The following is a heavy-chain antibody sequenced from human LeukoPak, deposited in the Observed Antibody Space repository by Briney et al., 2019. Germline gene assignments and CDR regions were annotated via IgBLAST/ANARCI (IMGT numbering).Heavy chain of an antibody. CDR3: ARQVDTTMALPDY. CDR1: GYTFTSQG. V-gene: IGHV1-18*01. Sequence: GASVKVSCKTSGYTFTSQGVSWVRQAPGQRLEWMGWISTYNYNTYFAQKFRGRVTLTKDTSTSTVYMELRNIRSDDSAIYYCARQVDTTMALPDYWGQGTLVTVSS. J-gene: IGHJ4*02. D-gene: IGHD5-18*01. CDR2: ISTYNYNT.